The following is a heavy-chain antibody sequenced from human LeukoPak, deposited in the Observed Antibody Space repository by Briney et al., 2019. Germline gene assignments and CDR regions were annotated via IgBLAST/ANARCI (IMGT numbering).Heavy chain of an antibody. CDR1: GYTFTGYY. V-gene: IGHV1-2*02. J-gene: IGHJ4*02. CDR2: INPNSGGT. D-gene: IGHD6-25*01. Sequence: GASVKVSCKASGYTFTGYYMHWVRQAPGQGLEWMGWINPNSGGTNYAQKFQGRVTMIRDTSISTAYMELSRLRSDDTAVYYCARTPLIGSVLIDYWGQGTLVTVSS. CDR3: ARTPLIGSVLIDY.